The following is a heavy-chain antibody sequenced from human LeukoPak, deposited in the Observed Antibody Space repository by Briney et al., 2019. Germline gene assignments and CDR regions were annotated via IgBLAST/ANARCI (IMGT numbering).Heavy chain of an antibody. Sequence: GGSLRLSCAASGFTFSDYAMSWVRQAPGKGLDWVSAISGSGGSTYYADSVKGRFTISTDNSKNTLYLQMNSLRTEDTAGYYCAKGARGAPTGFEYWGQGTLVTVSS. J-gene: IGHJ4*02. CDR1: GFTFSDYA. V-gene: IGHV3-23*01. CDR3: AKGARGAPTGFEY. D-gene: IGHD1-26*01. CDR2: ISGSGGST.